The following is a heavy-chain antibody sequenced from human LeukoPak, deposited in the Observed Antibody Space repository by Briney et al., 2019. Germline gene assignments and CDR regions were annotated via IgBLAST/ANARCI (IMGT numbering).Heavy chain of an antibody. CDR1: GDSISSSSYY. Sequence: PSETLSLTCRVSGDSISSSSYYWGWIRQLPGKGLEWIGSIYYSGSTYYNPSLKSRVTISVDTSKNQFSLKLSSVTAADTAVYYCARDQIFGVVIDWGQGTLVTVSS. V-gene: IGHV4-39*07. CDR3: ARDQIFGVVID. CDR2: IYYSGST. D-gene: IGHD3-3*01. J-gene: IGHJ4*02.